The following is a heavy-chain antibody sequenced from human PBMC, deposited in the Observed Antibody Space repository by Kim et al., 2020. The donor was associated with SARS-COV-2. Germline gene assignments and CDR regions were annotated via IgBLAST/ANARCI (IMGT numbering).Heavy chain of an antibody. Sequence: ASVKVSCKASGYTFTSYGISWVRQAPGQGLEWMGWISAYNGNTNYAQKLQGRVTMTTDTSTSTAYMELRSLRSDDTAVYYCARGVTTVTTYDRRQPSYDYWGQGTLVTVSS. CDR3: ARGVTTVTTYDRRQPSYDY. V-gene: IGHV1-18*01. CDR1: GYTFTSYG. J-gene: IGHJ4*02. CDR2: ISAYNGNT. D-gene: IGHD4-4*01.